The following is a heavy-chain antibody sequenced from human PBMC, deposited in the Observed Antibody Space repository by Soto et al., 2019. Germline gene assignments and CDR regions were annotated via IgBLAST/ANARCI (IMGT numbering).Heavy chain of an antibody. D-gene: IGHD6-13*01. V-gene: IGHV1-46*01. Sequence: ASVKVSCKASGYTSTSHYIHWVRQAPGQGLEWMGIIHPSGGSTSYAQKFQGRVTMTRDTSTSTVYMELSSLRSDDTAVYYCAGAGNPGAFDICGQGTMVTVSS. CDR2: IHPSGGST. J-gene: IGHJ3*02. CDR3: AGAGNPGAFDI. CDR1: GYTSTSHY.